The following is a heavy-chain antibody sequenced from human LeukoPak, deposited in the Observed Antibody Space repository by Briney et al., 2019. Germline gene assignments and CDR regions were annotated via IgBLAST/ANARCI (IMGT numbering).Heavy chain of an antibody. CDR1: GGSISSSSYY. D-gene: IGHD6-13*01. Sequence: SETLSLTCTVSGGSISSSSYYWGWIRQPPGKGLEWIGSIYYSGSTYYNQSLKSRVTISVDTSKNQFSLKLSSVTAADTAVYYCARAGYSSSWYRLLADYWGQGTLVTVSS. CDR3: ARAGYSSSWYRLLADY. V-gene: IGHV4-39*01. CDR2: IYYSGST. J-gene: IGHJ4*02.